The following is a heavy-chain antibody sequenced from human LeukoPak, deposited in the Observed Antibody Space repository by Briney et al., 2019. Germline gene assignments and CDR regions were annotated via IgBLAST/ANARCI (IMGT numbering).Heavy chain of an antibody. CDR3: ARGKTDYGDYGYFDY. J-gene: IGHJ4*02. Sequence: GGSLRLSCAATGFTFGTYGMSWVRQAPGKGLEWIAFISSSSSAIYYAGFVKGRFTISRDNAWNSVYLQMNSLRVEDTAVYYCARGKTDYGDYGYFDYWGQGTLVTVSS. CDR1: GFTFGTYG. V-gene: IGHV3-48*01. D-gene: IGHD4-17*01. CDR2: ISSSSSAI.